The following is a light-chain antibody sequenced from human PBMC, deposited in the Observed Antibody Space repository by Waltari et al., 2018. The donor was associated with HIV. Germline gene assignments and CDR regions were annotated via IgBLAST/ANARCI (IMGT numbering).Light chain of an antibody. CDR3: QAWDSSSAVV. CDR1: KLGDTN. V-gene: IGLV3-1*01. CDR2: QSS. J-gene: IGLJ2*01. Sequence: SYELTQSPSVSVSPGQTASITCSGNKLGDTNVSWYQQKPGQSPVLVIYQSSKRPSEIPERFSGSNSGDTATLTISGTQAVDEADYYCQAWDSSSAVVFGGGTKLTVL.